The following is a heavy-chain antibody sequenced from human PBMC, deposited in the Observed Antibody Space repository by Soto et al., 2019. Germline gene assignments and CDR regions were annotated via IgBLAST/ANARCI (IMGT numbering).Heavy chain of an antibody. CDR1: GFSLSTSGVG. D-gene: IGHD3-16*01. CDR3: AHSLKILHLGELFIWFDP. J-gene: IGHJ5*02. CDR2: IYWDDDK. Sequence: SGPTLVKPTQTLTLTCTFSGFSLSTSGVGVGWIRQPPGKALEWLALIYWDDDKRYSPSLKSRLTITKDTSKNQVVLTMTNMDPVDTATYYCAHSLKILHLGELFIWFDPWGQGTLVTVSS. V-gene: IGHV2-5*02.